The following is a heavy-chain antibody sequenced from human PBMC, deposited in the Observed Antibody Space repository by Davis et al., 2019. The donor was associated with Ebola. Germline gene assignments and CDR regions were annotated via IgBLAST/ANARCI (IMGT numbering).Heavy chain of an antibody. Sequence: AASVKVSCKASGYTFTSYAMHWVRQAPGQRLEWMGWINAGNGNTKYSQKFQGRVTITRDTSASTAYMELSSLRSEDTAVYYCARDRGAVVVAATKDYWGQGTLVTVSS. D-gene: IGHD2-15*01. CDR2: INAGNGNT. CDR1: GYTFTSYA. J-gene: IGHJ4*02. V-gene: IGHV1-3*01. CDR3: ARDRGAVVVAATKDY.